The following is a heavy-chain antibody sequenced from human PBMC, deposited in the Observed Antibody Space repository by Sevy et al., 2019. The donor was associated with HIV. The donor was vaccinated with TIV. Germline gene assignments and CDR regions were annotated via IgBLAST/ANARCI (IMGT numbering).Heavy chain of an antibody. CDR3: GRVYDSSGYLDY. CDR1: GFTFSSYA. V-gene: IGHV3-30-3*01. J-gene: IGHJ4*02. Sequence: GGSLRLSCAASGFTFSSYAMHWVRQAPGKGLEWVAVISYDGSNKYYADSVKGRFTISRDNSKNTLYLQMNSLRAEDTAVYYCGRVYDSSGYLDYWGQGTLVTVSS. CDR2: ISYDGSNK. D-gene: IGHD3-22*01.